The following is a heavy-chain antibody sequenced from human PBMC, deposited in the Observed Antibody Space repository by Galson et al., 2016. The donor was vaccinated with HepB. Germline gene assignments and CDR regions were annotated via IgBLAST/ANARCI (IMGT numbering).Heavy chain of an antibody. J-gene: IGHJ4*02. CDR2: FYSSGSI. D-gene: IGHD3-10*01. Sequence: SETLSLTCTVSGGSIGSSGYCWGWIRQTPGKGLEWIGSFYSSGSIYNNPSLKTRATLSFDTSKNQFSLKLSSVTAADTAVYYCARHLGAGFNQGCDYWGQGILVTVSS. CDR3: ARHLGAGFNQGCDY. CDR1: GGSIGSSGYC. V-gene: IGHV4-39*01.